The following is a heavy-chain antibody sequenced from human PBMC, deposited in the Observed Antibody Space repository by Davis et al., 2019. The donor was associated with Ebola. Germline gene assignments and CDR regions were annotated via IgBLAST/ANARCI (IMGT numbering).Heavy chain of an antibody. CDR1: GYTFTNYG. CDR3: AIAGSGNFYFDY. D-gene: IGHD3-10*01. Sequence: SVKVSCKASGYTFTNYGISWVRQAPGQGLEWMGGIIPLFGIPKYVQKFQDRVTFTADKSTSTAYMELSNLRSEDTAVYYCAIAGSGNFYFDYWGQGTLVTVSS. J-gene: IGHJ4*02. V-gene: IGHV1-69*10. CDR2: IIPLFGIP.